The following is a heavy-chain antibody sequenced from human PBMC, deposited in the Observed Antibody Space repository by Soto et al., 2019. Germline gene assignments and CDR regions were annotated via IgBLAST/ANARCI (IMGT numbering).Heavy chain of an antibody. J-gene: IGHJ6*02. D-gene: IGHD2-2*01. Sequence: SVKVSCKASGGTFSSYAISWVRQAPGQGLEWMGGIIPIFGTANYAQKFQGRVTITADKSTSTAYMELSTLRPDDTAIYYCARDTVTSLTPYQGFYYYGMDVWGQGTTVTVSS. CDR2: IIPIFGTA. CDR3: ARDTVTSLTPYQGFYYYGMDV. V-gene: IGHV1-69*06. CDR1: GGTFSSYA.